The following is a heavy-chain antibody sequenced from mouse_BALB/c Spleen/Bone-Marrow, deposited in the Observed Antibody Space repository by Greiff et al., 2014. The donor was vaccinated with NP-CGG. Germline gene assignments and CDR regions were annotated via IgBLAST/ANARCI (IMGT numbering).Heavy chain of an antibody. CDR1: GYTFTSYW. J-gene: IGHJ3*01. D-gene: IGHD2-4*01. CDR2: INPSTGYT. CDR3: ARSATMIFAY. V-gene: IGHV1-7*01. Sequence: QVQLKESGAELAKPGASVKMSCKASGYTFTSYWMHWVKQRPGQGLEWIGYINPSTGYTEYNQKFKDKATLTADKSSSTAYMQLSSLTSEDSAVIYCARSATMIFAYWGQGTLVTVSA.